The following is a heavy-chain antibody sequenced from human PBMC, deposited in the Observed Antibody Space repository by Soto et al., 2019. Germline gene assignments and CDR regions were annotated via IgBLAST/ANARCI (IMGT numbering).Heavy chain of an antibody. V-gene: IGHV3-21*01. J-gene: IGHJ4*02. CDR2: ITSSSSYI. D-gene: IGHD3-22*01. CDR3: VRARSTDSRPDY. Sequence: GSLRLSCAASGFTFSLYSMIWVRQAPGKGLEWVASITSSSSYIYYEDSLKGRFTISRDNAKNSLFLQLDSLRAEDTAVYFCVRARSTDSRPDYWGQGTLVTVSS. CDR1: GFTFSLYS.